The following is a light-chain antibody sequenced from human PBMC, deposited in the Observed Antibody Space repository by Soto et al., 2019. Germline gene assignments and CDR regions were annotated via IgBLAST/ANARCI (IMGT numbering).Light chain of an antibody. V-gene: IGKV3-20*01. Sequence: EIXLTQSPGTLSLSPGERATLLCRASQSVSSSDLAWFQQKPGQAPRLLIYRASHRATGIPERFSGSGSGTDFTLTISRLEPEDFAVYYCQQYDSYGVTFGQGTRLEIK. CDR1: QSVSSSD. CDR2: RAS. J-gene: IGKJ5*01. CDR3: QQYDSYGVT.